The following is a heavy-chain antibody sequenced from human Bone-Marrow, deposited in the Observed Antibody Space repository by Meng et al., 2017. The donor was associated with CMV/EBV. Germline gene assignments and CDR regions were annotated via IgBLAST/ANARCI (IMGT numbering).Heavy chain of an antibody. Sequence: LSLTCAASGFTFSSYAMSWVRQAPGKGLEWVSAISGSGGSTYYADSVKGRFTISRDNSKNTLYLQMNSLRAEDTAVYYCAKGPYCSSTSCSYSAGGRGYFDYWGQGTLVTVSS. CDR2: ISGSGGST. CDR3: AKGPYCSSTSCSYSAGGRGYFDY. D-gene: IGHD2-2*01. V-gene: IGHV3-23*01. J-gene: IGHJ4*02. CDR1: GFTFSSYA.